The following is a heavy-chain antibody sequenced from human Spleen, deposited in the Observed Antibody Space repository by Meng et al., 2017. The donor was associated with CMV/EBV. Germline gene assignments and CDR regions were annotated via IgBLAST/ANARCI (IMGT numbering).Heavy chain of an antibody. D-gene: IGHD1-7*01. CDR3: ARPYNWNYDWFDP. V-gene: IGHV4-39*01. CDR2: IYYTRST. CDR1: GGSSSGSSCY. Sequence: VSGGSSSGSSCYWSWIRRPPGKGLEWIGSIYYTRSTYYNPSLKSRVTISVDTSRNQYSLKLSSVTAADTALYYCARPYNWNYDWFDPWGQGTLVTVSS. J-gene: IGHJ5*02.